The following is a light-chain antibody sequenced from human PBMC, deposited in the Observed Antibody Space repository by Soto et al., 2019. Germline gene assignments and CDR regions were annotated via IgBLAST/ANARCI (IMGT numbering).Light chain of an antibody. CDR2: GAS. CDR3: QQYGSSGT. Sequence: IVLTQSPALLALSSGDRATLSWRASQSVSSSYLAWYQHKPGQAPRLLIYGASNRATGIPDRFSGSGSGTDFTLTISRLEPEDFAVYYCQQYGSSGTFGQGTKVDIK. CDR1: QSVSSSY. V-gene: IGKV3-20*01. J-gene: IGKJ1*01.